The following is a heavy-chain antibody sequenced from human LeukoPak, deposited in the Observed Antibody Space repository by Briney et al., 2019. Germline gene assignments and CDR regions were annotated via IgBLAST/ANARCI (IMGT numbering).Heavy chain of an antibody. J-gene: IGHJ6*03. D-gene: IGHD3-3*02. CDR2: ISSSSSSYK. CDR1: GFTFISYN. V-gene: IGHV3-21*01. Sequence: PGGSLRLSCSASGFTFISYNMNWVRQAPGKGLEWVSSISSSSSSYKYYADSVKGRFTVSRDNAKNSLYLQMNSLRAEDTAVYYCAREKSFLEWLSTGRRGGYYMDVWGKGTTVTVSS. CDR3: AREKSFLEWLSTGRRGGYYMDV.